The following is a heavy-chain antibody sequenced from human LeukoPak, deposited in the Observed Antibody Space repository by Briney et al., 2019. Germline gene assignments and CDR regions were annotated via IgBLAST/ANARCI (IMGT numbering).Heavy chain of an antibody. CDR2: INPSGGST. D-gene: IGHD2-2*01. Sequence: GASVKVSCKASGYTFTSYYMHWVRQSPGQGREWMGIINPSGGSTSYAQKFQGRVTMTRDTSTSTVYMELSSLRSEATAVYYCARDQGYCSSTSCYWYNYYGMDVWGQGTTVTVSS. J-gene: IGHJ6*02. CDR3: ARDQGYCSSTSCYWYNYYGMDV. CDR1: GYTFTSYY. V-gene: IGHV1-46*01.